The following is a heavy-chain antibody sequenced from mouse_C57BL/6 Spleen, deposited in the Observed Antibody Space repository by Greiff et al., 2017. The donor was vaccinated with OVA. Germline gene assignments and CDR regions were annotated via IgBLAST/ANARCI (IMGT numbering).Heavy chain of an antibody. D-gene: IGHD2-4*01. J-gene: IGHJ2*01. Sequence: EVQRVESGPGLVKPSQSLSLTCSVTGYSITSGYYWNLIPQFPGNKLEWMGYISYDGSNNYNPSLKNRIPITRDTSKNQFFLKLNSVTTEDTATYYCAREKDYDSFDYWGQGTTLTVSS. CDR1: GYSITSGYY. V-gene: IGHV3-6*01. CDR3: AREKDYDSFDY. CDR2: ISYDGSN.